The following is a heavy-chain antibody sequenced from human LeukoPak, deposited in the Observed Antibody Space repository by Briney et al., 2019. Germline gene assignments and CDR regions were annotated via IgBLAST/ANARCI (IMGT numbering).Heavy chain of an antibody. V-gene: IGHV3-48*01. CDR2: ISSSSSTI. Sequence: PGGSLRLSCAASGFTFSSYWMSWVRQAPGKGLEWVSYISSSSSTIYYADSVKGRFTISRDNAKNSLYLQMNSLRAEDTAVYYCARGSGYDSLGPSDYWGQGTLVTVSS. CDR3: ARGSGYDSLGPSDY. D-gene: IGHD5-12*01. J-gene: IGHJ4*02. CDR1: GFTFSSYW.